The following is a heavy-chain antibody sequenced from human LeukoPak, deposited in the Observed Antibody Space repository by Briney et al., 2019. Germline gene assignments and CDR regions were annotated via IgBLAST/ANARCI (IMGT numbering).Heavy chain of an antibody. J-gene: IGHJ6*02. V-gene: IGHV3-15*07. CDR1: GFSFSNAW. CDR2: IKSKTDGGTT. D-gene: IGHD4-17*01. Sequence: KTGGSLRLSCAASGFSFSNAWMNWVRQAPGKGLEWVGRIKSKTDGGTTDYAAPVKGRFTISRDDSKNTLYLQMNSLKTEDTAVYYCTPPPYYGVLGMDVWGQGTTVTVSS. CDR3: TPPPYYGVLGMDV.